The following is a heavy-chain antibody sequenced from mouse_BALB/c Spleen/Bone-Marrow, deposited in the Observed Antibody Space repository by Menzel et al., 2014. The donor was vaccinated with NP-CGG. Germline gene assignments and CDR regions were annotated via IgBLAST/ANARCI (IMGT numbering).Heavy chain of an antibody. D-gene: IGHD1-2*01. CDR1: GFTFSNYW. J-gene: IGHJ2*02. Sequence: EVKLMESGGGLVQPGGSMKLSCVASGFTFSNYWMNWVSQSPEKGLEWVAEIRLKSNNYATQYAESVKGRFTISRDDSKNSVYLQMNNLRAEDTGIYYCNRVLRLLDYWGQGTSLTVSS. CDR2: IRLKSNNYAT. V-gene: IGHV6-6*02. CDR3: NRVLRLLDY.